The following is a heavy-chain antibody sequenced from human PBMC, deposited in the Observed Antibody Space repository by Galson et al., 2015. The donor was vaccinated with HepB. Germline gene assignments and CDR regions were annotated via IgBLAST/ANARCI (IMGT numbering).Heavy chain of an antibody. CDR3: ARGPSYNIAAAGAKYFDY. CDR1: GFPFRRYW. J-gene: IGHJ4*02. Sequence: LILSCAASGFPFRRYWMSWVRQAPGQGLEWVANIKQYGSEKYYVDSVKGRFAISRDDAKNSLHLQMNSLRAEDTAVYYCARGPSYNIAAAGAKYFDYWGQGTLVTVSS. CDR2: IKQYGSEK. V-gene: IGHV3-7*01. D-gene: IGHD6-13*01.